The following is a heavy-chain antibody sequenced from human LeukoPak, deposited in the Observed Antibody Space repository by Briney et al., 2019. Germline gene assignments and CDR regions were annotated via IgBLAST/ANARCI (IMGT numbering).Heavy chain of an antibody. J-gene: IGHJ4*02. CDR2: IYWDDDK. D-gene: IGHD3-9*01. Sequence: SGPTLVKPTQTLTLTCTFSGFSLSTSGVGVGWIRQPPGKALEWLALIYWDDDKRYSPSLKSRLTITKDTSKNQAVLTMTNMDPVDTATYYCARVDILTGLNYFDYWGQGTLVTVSS. CDR1: GFSLSTSGVG. CDR3: ARVDILTGLNYFDY. V-gene: IGHV2-5*02.